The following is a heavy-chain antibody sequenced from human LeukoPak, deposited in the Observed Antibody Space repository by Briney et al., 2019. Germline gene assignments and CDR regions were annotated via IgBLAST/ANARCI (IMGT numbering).Heavy chain of an antibody. CDR3: ARGGSVYRDAFDI. J-gene: IGHJ3*02. V-gene: IGHV1-46*01. D-gene: IGHD2-2*02. CDR1: GYTFTSYY. CDR2: INPSGGST. Sequence: ASVKVSCKASGYTFTSYYMHWVRQAPGQGLEWMGIINPSGGSTSYAQKFQGRVTMTRDTSISTAYMELSRLRSDDTAVYYCARGGSVYRDAFDIWGQGTMVTVSS.